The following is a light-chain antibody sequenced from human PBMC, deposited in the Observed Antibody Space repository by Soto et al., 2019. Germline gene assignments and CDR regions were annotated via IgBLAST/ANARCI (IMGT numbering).Light chain of an antibody. V-gene: IGKV3-15*01. J-gene: IGKJ1*01. Sequence: EIVMTQSPATLSVSPGERATLSCRASQSFSSNLACYQQKPGQAPRLLIYGASTRATGIPARFSGSGSGTEFTLTISRLEPEDFAVYYCQQYGSSPWTFGQGTKVDIK. CDR2: GAS. CDR3: QQYGSSPWT. CDR1: QSFSSN.